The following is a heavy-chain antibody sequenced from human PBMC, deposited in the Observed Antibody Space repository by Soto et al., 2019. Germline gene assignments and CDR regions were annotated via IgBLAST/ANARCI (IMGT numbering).Heavy chain of an antibody. CDR2: ISGNGGST. D-gene: IGHD5-12*01. J-gene: IGHJ4*02. CDR3: AKGASGYDYFDY. Sequence: GGSLRLSCAASGFTFSNYFMSWVRQAPGKGLEWVSSISGNGGSTYYADSVKGRFTTPRDNSKNTVYLQMNSLRAEDTAVYYCAKGASGYDYFDYWGQGTLVTVSS. V-gene: IGHV3-23*01. CDR1: GFTFSNYF.